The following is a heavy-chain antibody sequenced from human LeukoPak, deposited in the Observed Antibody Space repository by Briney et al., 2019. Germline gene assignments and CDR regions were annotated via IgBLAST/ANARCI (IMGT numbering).Heavy chain of an antibody. CDR1: GFTFSSYG. V-gene: IGHV3-30*02. CDR2: IRYDGSNK. D-gene: IGHD3-9*01. J-gene: IGHJ4*02. CDR3: AKAVRYFDWLLTAAIDY. Sequence: PGGSLRLSCAASGFTFSSYGMHWVRQAPGKGLEWVAFIRYDGSNKYYADSVKGRFTISRDNSKNTLYLQMNSLRAEDTAVYYCAKAVRYFDWLLTAAIDYWGQGTLVTVSS.